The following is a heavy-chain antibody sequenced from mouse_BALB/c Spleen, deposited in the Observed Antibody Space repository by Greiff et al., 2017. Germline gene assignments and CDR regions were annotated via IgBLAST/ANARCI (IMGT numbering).Heavy chain of an antibody. CDR3: ARAYYDGRGYAMDY. CDR2: ISDGGSYT. Sequence: EVQRVESGGGLVKPGGSLKLSCAASGFTFSDYYMYWVRQTPEKRLEWVATISDGGSYTYYPDSVKGRFTISRDNAKSNLYLQMSSLKSEDTAMYYCARAYYDGRGYAMDYWGQGTSVTVSS. V-gene: IGHV5-4*02. CDR1: GFTFSDYY. D-gene: IGHD1-1*01. J-gene: IGHJ4*01.